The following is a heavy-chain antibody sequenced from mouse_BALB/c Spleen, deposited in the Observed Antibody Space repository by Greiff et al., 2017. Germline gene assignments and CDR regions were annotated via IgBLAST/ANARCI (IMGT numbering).Heavy chain of an antibody. CDR2: IDPSDSYT. Sequence: QVQLQQPGAELVKPGASVKLSCKASGYTFTSYWMHWVKQRPGQGLEWIGEIDPSDSYTNYNQKFKGKATLTVDKSSSTAYMQLSSLTSEDSAVYYCARRGFYYYGSSYDYWGQGTTLTVSS. CDR1: GYTFTSYW. D-gene: IGHD1-1*01. CDR3: ARRGFYYYGSSYDY. V-gene: IGHV1-69*02. J-gene: IGHJ2*01.